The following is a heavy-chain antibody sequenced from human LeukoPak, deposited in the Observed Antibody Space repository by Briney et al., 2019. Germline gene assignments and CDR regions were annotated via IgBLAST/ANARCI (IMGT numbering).Heavy chain of an antibody. CDR2: IGSDDNK. Sequence: GGSLRLSCTASGFTFSKNGMAWVRQAPGKGLEWVSGIGSDDNKHYGDSVKGRFTISRDNTENTVYLQMNSLSAEDTAVYYCAREMEGSSGSGTFFDLWGQGNMVTVSS. CDR3: AREMEGSSGSGTFFDL. CDR1: GFTFSKNG. D-gene: IGHD3-10*01. V-gene: IGHV3-23*01. J-gene: IGHJ4*02.